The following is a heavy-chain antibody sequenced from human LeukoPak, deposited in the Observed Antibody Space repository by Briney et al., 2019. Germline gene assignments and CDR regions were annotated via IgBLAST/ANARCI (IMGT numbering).Heavy chain of an antibody. CDR1: GASITSYF. CDR2: IYYSGTS. D-gene: IGHD6-13*01. CDR3: ARVGFTRRVSAPSVAFDI. Sequence: PSETLSLTCTVSGASITSYFWAWIRQPPGKGLECLGYIYYSGTSNSNPSLRSRLTISVDTSKNQLSLKLNSVTAADTALYYCARVGFTRRVSAPSVAFDIWGRGTRVTVSS. V-gene: IGHV4-59*01. J-gene: IGHJ3*02.